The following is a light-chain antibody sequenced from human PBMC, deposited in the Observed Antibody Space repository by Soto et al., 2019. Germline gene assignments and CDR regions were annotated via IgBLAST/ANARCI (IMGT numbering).Light chain of an antibody. V-gene: IGKV1-39*01. CDR3: QQSYSTQKS. J-gene: IGKJ1*01. Sequence: DIQMTQSPSSLSASVGDRVTITCRASQSISSYLNWYQQKPGKAPKLLIYAASSLQSGVPSRFSGSGSGKDFTLTINSLQPKDLQIYYWQQSYSTQKSCGQGTKVDIK. CDR1: QSISSY. CDR2: AAS.